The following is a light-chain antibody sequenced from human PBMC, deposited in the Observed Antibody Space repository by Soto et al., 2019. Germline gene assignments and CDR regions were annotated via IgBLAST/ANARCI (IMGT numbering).Light chain of an antibody. CDR3: QHYNSYSEE. V-gene: IGKV1-5*03. CDR2: KAS. CDR1: PTISSW. J-gene: IGKJ1*01. Sequence: DIQMTQSPSTLSGSVGDRVTITCRASPTISSWLAWYQQKPGKDPKLLIYKASTLKSGVPSRFSGRGSCTEFTFANSTLQPNDFAPYYCQHYNSYSEEFGHGTKVDLK.